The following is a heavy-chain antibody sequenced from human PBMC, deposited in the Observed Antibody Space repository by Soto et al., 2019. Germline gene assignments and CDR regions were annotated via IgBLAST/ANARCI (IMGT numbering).Heavy chain of an antibody. Sequence: SETLTLTCAVYGGSFSVYYWSWIRQPPGKGLEWIGEINHSGSTNYNPSLKSRVTISVDTSKNQFSLKLSSVTAADTAVYYCARGDYGDYYYYYYGMDVWGQGTTVTVSS. J-gene: IGHJ6*02. CDR3: ARGDYGDYYYYYYGMDV. V-gene: IGHV4-34*01. CDR1: GGSFSVYY. CDR2: INHSGST. D-gene: IGHD4-17*01.